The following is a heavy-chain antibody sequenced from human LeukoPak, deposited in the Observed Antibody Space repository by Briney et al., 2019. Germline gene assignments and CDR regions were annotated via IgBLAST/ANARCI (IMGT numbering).Heavy chain of an antibody. CDR2: ISSSSSHI. D-gene: IGHD2-15*01. CDR3: ARDWVQDIVVVVAANDAFDI. CDR1: GFTFSSYS. Sequence: PGGSLRLSCAASGFTFSSYSMNWVRQAPGKGLEWVSSISSSSSHIYYADSVKGRFTISRDNAKNSLYLQMNSLRAEDTAVYYCARDWVQDIVVVVAANDAFDIWGQGTMVTVSS. J-gene: IGHJ3*02. V-gene: IGHV3-21*01.